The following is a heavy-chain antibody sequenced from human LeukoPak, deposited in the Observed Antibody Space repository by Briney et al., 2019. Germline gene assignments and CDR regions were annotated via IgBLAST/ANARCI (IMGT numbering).Heavy chain of an antibody. CDR3: AFRKVGYCSSTSCYFRSGFDP. CDR2: INHSGST. CDR1: GGSFSGYY. Sequence: SETLPLTCAVYGGSFSGYYWSWIRQPPGKGLEWIGEINHSGSTNYNPSLKSRVTISVDTSKNQFSLKLSSVTAADTAVYYCAFRKVGYCSSTSCYFRSGFDPWGQGTLVTVSS. V-gene: IGHV4-34*01. D-gene: IGHD2-2*01. J-gene: IGHJ5*02.